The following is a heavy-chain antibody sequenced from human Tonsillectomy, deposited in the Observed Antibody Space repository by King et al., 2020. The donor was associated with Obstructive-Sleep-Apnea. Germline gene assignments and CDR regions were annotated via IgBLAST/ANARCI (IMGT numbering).Heavy chain of an antibody. V-gene: IGHV4-59*08. CDR3: ARLNYYDSSGYFNY. CDR2: IYYSGST. J-gene: IGHJ4*02. CDR1: GGSISSYY. Sequence: HVQLQESGPGLVKPSETLSLTCTVSGGSISSYYWSWIRQPPGKGLEWIGDIYYSGSTNYNPSLKSRVTISVDTSKNQFSLKLRSVTAADTAVYYCARLNYYDSSGYFNYWGQGTLVTVSS. D-gene: IGHD3-22*01.